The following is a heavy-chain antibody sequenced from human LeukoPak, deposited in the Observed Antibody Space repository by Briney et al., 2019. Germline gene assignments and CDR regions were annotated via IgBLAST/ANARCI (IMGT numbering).Heavy chain of an antibody. D-gene: IGHD3-22*01. Sequence: SETLSLTCTVSDGSISSSSYYWGWIRQPPGKGLEWIGSIYYSGSTYYDPSLKSRVTISVDTSKNQFSLKLSSVTAADTAVYYCASLPRYYYDSSGYHLDYWGQGTLVTVSS. V-gene: IGHV4-39*01. CDR3: ASLPRYYYDSSGYHLDY. J-gene: IGHJ4*02. CDR1: DGSISSSSYY. CDR2: IYYSGST.